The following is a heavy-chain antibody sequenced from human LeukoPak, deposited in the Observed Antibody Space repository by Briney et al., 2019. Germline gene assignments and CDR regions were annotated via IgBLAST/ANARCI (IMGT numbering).Heavy chain of an antibody. Sequence: ASVKVSCKASGYTFTNYGISWVRQAPGQGLEWMGWISGYNGHTNYAQKLQGRVTMTTDTSTSTAYMELRSLRPDDTAVYYCARDPGPYDILTGYYQTYYFDYWGQGTLVTISS. V-gene: IGHV1-18*01. CDR1: GYTFTNYG. CDR3: ARDPGPYDILTGYYQTYYFDY. D-gene: IGHD3-9*01. J-gene: IGHJ4*02. CDR2: ISGYNGHT.